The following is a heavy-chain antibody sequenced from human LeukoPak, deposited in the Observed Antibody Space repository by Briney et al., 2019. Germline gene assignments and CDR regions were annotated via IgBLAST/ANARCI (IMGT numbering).Heavy chain of an antibody. D-gene: IGHD6-19*01. Sequence: GASVKVSSKASGGTFSSYAISWVRQAPGQGLEWMGRIIPIFGIANYAQKFQGRVTITTDESTSTAYMELSSLRSEDTAVYYCARGPQQWLHAFDIWGQGTMVTVSS. J-gene: IGHJ3*02. CDR1: GGTFSSYA. V-gene: IGHV1-69*05. CDR3: ARGPQQWLHAFDI. CDR2: IIPIFGIA.